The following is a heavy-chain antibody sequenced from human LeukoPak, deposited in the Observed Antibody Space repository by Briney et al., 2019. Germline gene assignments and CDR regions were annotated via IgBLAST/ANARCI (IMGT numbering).Heavy chain of an antibody. CDR1: GGSISSYY. D-gene: IGHD1-26*01. CDR2: IYTSGST. Sequence: SETLSLTCTVSGGSISSYYWSWIRQPAGKGLEWIGRIYTSGSTNFNPSLKSRVTMSVDTSKNQFSLKLSSVTAADTAVYYCARDGWGSLPNWFDPWGQGTLVTVSS. CDR3: ARDGWGSLPNWFDP. J-gene: IGHJ5*02. V-gene: IGHV4-4*07.